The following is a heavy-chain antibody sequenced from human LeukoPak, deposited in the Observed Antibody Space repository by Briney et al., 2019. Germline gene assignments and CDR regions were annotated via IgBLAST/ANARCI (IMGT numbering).Heavy chain of an antibody. Sequence: SETLSLTCAVYGGSFSGYYWSWIRQPPGKGLKWIGEINHSGSTYYNPSLKSRVTISVDTSKNQFSLKLSSVTAADTAVYYCARASPRIAAAGTLDYWGQGTLVTVSS. V-gene: IGHV4-34*01. CDR2: INHSGST. CDR3: ARASPRIAAAGTLDY. CDR1: GGSFSGYY. D-gene: IGHD6-13*01. J-gene: IGHJ4*02.